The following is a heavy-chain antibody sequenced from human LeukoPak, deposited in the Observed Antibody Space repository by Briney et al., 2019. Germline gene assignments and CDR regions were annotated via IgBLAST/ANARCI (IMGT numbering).Heavy chain of an antibody. CDR2: IIPIFGTA. Sequence: GASVTVSCKASGGTFSSYAISWVRQAPGQGLEWMGGIIPIFGTANYAQKFQGRVTITADESTSTAYMELSSLRSEDTAVYYCSGGGSGQKGPASFDPWGQGTLVTVSS. J-gene: IGHJ5*02. D-gene: IGHD3-16*01. CDR3: SGGGSGQKGPASFDP. CDR1: GGTFSSYA. V-gene: IGHV1-69*01.